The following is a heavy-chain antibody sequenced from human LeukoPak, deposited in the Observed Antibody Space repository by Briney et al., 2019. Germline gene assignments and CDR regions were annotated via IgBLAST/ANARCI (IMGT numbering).Heavy chain of an antibody. CDR2: IYSGDSDT. Sequence: GESLKISCKGSGYSFTSYWIGWVRQMPGKGLEWMGIIYSGDSDTRYSPSFQGQVTISADKSISTAYLQWSSLKASDTAMYYCARRNGDYYYGMDVWGKGTTVTVSS. D-gene: IGHD4-17*01. CDR1: GYSFTSYW. J-gene: IGHJ6*04. V-gene: IGHV5-51*01. CDR3: ARRNGDYYYGMDV.